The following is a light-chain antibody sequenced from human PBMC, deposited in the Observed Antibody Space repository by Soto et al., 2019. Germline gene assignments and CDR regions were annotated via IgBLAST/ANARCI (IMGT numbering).Light chain of an antibody. CDR3: QQSYSTPGT. CDR2: AAS. Sequence: SQMTQCQSSLSASVGDRVTITCGASQSISTYLNWYQQKPGRAPNLLVYAASSLQRGVPSRFSGGGSGTDFTLTISSLQPEDFATYFCQQSYSTPGTFGQGTKVDI. J-gene: IGKJ1*01. CDR1: QSISTY. V-gene: IGKV1-39*01.